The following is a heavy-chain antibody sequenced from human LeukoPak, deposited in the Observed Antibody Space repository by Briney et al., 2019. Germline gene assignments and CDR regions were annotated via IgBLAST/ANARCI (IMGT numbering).Heavy chain of an antibody. CDR1: GGSISSYY. V-gene: IGHV4-34*01. CDR2: INHSGST. J-gene: IGHJ4*02. D-gene: IGHD2-15*01. Sequence: KPSETLSPTCTVSGGSISSYYWSWIRQPPGKGLEWIGEINHSGSTNYNPSLKSRVTISVDTSKNQFSLKLSSVTAADTAVYYCAYCSGGSCYSGDSRFDYWGQGTLVTVSS. CDR3: AYCSGGSCYSGDSRFDY.